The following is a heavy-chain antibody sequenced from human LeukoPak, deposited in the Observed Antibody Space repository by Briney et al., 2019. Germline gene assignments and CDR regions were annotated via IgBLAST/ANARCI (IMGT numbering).Heavy chain of an antibody. V-gene: IGHV4-39*07. D-gene: IGHD4-11*01. Sequence: PSETLSLTCTVSGGSISSSSYYWGWIRQPPGKGLEWIGSIYYSGSTYYNPSLKSRVTISVDTSKNQFSLKLSSVTAADTAVYYCAVTLGRASHAFDIWGQGTMVTVSS. CDR2: IYYSGST. CDR1: GGSISSSSYY. CDR3: AVTLGRASHAFDI. J-gene: IGHJ3*02.